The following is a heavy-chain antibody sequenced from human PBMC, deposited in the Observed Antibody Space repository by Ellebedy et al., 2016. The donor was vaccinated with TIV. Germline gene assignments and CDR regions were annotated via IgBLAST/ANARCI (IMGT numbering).Heavy chain of an antibody. CDR2: ISSGSSHI. CDR1: GFTFSSHS. J-gene: IGHJ5*02. Sequence: GESLKIPCAASGFTFSSHSMNRVRQAPGKGLEWVSSISSGSSHIYYADSVKGRFTISRDNAKNSLYLQMNSLRAEDTAVYYCARGLRGYYGSGNVPWGQGTLVTVSS. V-gene: IGHV3-21*01. CDR3: ARGLRGYYGSGNVP. D-gene: IGHD3-10*01.